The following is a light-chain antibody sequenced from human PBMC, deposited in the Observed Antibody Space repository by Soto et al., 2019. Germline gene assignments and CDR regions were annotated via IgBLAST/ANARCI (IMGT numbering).Light chain of an antibody. J-gene: IGKJ1*01. CDR1: QYINNR. CDR2: QTS. Sequence: EIVLTQSPATLSSSPGDRVTLSCRASQYINNRLAGYQHRPGQAPRLLIYQTSIRAAGIPARFSASGTGTDFTLTIRDVQPEDFAVYYCHQRQSWPRTFGQGTKVDI. CDR3: HQRQSWPRT. V-gene: IGKV3-11*01.